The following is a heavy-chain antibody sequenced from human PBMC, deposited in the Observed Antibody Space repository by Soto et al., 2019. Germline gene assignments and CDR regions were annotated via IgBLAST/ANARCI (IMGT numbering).Heavy chain of an antibody. CDR2: IRSKAYGGTT. CDR3: TRGSRSGSGSQRYIYGMDV. Sequence: GGSLRLSCTASGFTFCDYAMSWFRQAPGKGLEWVGFIRSKAYGGTTEYAASVKGRFTISRDDSKSIAYLQMNSLKTEDTAVYYCTRGSRSGSGSQRYIYGMDVWGQGTTVTVSS. V-gene: IGHV3-49*03. CDR1: GFTFCDYA. J-gene: IGHJ6*02. D-gene: IGHD1-26*01.